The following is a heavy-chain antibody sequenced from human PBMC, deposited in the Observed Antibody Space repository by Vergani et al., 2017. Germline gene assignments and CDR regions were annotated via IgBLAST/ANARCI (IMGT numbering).Heavy chain of an antibody. V-gene: IGHV4-61*02. CDR3: ARDNKQRRPRAFVL. D-gene: IGHD2/OR15-2a*01. Sequence: QVQLQESGPGLVKPSQTLSLTCTVSGSSINNDFYYWHWIRQPAGKGLEWIGRIYVSGITVYNSSLQSRVSMSVDTSKNQFSLTLTSVTAADTAVYYCARDNKQRRPRAFVLWGQGTMVTVS. CDR1: GSSINNDFYY. J-gene: IGHJ3*01. CDR2: IYVSGIT.